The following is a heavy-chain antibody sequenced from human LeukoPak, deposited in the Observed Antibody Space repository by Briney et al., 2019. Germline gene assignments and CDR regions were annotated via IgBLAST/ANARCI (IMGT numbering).Heavy chain of an antibody. CDR2: ISGSDTST. V-gene: IGHV3-23*01. CDR1: GFTFSNAW. Sequence: GGSLRLSCAASGFTFSNAWMSWVRQAPGKGLGWVSSISGSDTSTYYADSVKGRFTISRDNSKNTLELQMNSLRAEDTAVYYCTKARSASSSSCYNYWGQGILVTVSS. D-gene: IGHD2-2*02. J-gene: IGHJ4*02. CDR3: TKARSASSSSCYNY.